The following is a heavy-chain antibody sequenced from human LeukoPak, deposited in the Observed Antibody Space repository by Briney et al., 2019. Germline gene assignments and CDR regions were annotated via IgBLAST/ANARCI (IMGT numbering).Heavy chain of an antibody. D-gene: IGHD2/OR15-2a*01. CDR1: GGSISSYY. V-gene: IGHV4-4*07. J-gene: IGHJ4*02. CDR2: IYSSGTT. CDR3: ARDLSSIYSSTWYFDY. Sequence: SETLSLTCTVSGGSISSYYWTWIRQSAGKELEWIGRIYSSGTTNYNPSLKSRLTMSVDTSKNHFSLKLSSVTAADTAVYYCARDLSSIYSSTWYFDYWGQGMLVTVSS.